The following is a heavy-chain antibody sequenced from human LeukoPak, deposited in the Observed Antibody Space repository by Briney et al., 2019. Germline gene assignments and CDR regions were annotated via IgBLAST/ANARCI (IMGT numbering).Heavy chain of an antibody. J-gene: IGHJ4*02. Sequence: GGSLRLSCAASGFTFSSYSMNWVRQAPGKGLEWVSSISSSSSYIYYADSVKGRFTISRDNAKNSLYLQMNSLRAEDTAVYYCARVTTSGSYKFDNWGQGTLVTVSS. V-gene: IGHV3-21*01. CDR2: ISSSSSYI. CDR1: GFTFSSYS. CDR3: ARVTTSGSYKFDN. D-gene: IGHD3-10*01.